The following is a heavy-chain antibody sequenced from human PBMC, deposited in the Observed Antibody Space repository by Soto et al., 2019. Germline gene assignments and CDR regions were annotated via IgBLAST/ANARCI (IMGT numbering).Heavy chain of an antibody. CDR2: IHPAGQPI. D-gene: IGHD2-2*01. CDR3: ARRGSS. CDR1: GFTFSSSE. V-gene: IGHV3-48*03. Sequence: EVQLVESGGGLVQPGGSLRLSCVAAGFTFSSSEMYWVRQAPGKGLEWVSYIHPAGQPIFYADSVKGRFTISRDNATNSLYLQMNSLRAEDTAVYYCARRGSSWGQGTMVTVSS. J-gene: IGHJ3*01.